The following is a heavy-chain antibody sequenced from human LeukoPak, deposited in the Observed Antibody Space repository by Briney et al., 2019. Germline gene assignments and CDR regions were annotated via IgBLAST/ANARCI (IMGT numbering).Heavy chain of an antibody. CDR3: ARRLTTAPFDY. CDR2: INHSGST. J-gene: IGHJ4*02. D-gene: IGHD1-1*01. Sequence: GSLRLSCAASGFTVSSNYMSWIRQPPGKGLEWIGEINHSGSTNYNPSLKSRVTISVDTSKNQFSLKLSSVTAADTAVYYCARRLTTAPFDYWGQGTLVTVSS. CDR1: GFTVSSNY. V-gene: IGHV4-34*01.